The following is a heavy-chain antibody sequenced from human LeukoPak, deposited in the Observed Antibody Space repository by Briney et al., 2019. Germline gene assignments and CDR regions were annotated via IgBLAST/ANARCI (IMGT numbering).Heavy chain of an antibody. V-gene: IGHV3-7*04. D-gene: IGHD5-18*01. Sequence: PGVSLRLSCAASGFTFSSYWMSWVRQAPGKGLEWVANIKQDGSEKYYVDSVKGRFTISRDNAKNSLYLQMNSLRAEDTAVYYCARGPGPIYSYGPYYFDYWGQGTLATLYS. CDR1: GFTFSSYW. J-gene: IGHJ4*02. CDR2: IKQDGSEK. CDR3: ARGPGPIYSYGPYYFDY.